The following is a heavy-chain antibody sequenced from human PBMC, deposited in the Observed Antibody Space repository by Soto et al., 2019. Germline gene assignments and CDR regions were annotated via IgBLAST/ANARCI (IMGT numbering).Heavy chain of an antibody. J-gene: IGHJ4*02. V-gene: IGHV4-39*01. CDR1: GGSISSSSYY. CDR3: ARVGWVGAYYDSSGYYPTSFDY. CDR2: IYYSGST. D-gene: IGHD3-22*01. Sequence: SETLSLTCTVSGGSISSSSYYWGWIRQPPGKGLEWIGSIYYSGSTYYNPSLKSRVTISVDTSKNQFSLKLSSVTAADTAVYYCARVGWVGAYYDSSGYYPTSFDYWGQGTLVTVS.